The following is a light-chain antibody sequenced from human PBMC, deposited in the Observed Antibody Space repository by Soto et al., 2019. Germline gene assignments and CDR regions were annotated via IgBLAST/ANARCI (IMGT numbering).Light chain of an antibody. J-gene: IGKJ5*01. CDR3: QQANSFLT. CDR1: QSIRNH. CDR2: AAS. Sequence: DIHMTQSPPSLSASVENIFIITCRASQSIRNHLNWYQQKPGKAPKLLIYAASSLQSGVPSRLSGSGSGTDFTLTISSLKPEDFATYYCQQANSFLTFGQGTRLEIK. V-gene: IGKV1-39*01.